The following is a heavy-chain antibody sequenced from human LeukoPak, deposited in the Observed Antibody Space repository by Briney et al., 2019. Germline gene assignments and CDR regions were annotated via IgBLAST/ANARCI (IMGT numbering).Heavy chain of an antibody. J-gene: IGHJ4*02. D-gene: IGHD1-26*01. CDR2: ISGSGGST. Sequence: GGSLRLSCAASGFTFSSYAMSWVRQAPGKGLEWVSAISGSGGSTYYADSVKGRFTISRDNCKNTLYLQMDCLRAEDTAVYYCAKDQWELLGYFDYWGQGTLVTVSS. CDR3: AKDQWELLGYFDY. CDR1: GFTFSSYA. V-gene: IGHV3-23*01.